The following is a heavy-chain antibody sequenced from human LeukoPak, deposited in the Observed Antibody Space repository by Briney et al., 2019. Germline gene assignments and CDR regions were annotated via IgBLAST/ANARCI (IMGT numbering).Heavy chain of an antibody. CDR3: ARGLIKRGYSYGRRFDP. V-gene: IGHV4-59*01. Sequence: SETLSLTCTVSGGSISSYYWSWIRQPPGKGLEWIGYIYYSGSTNYNPSLKSRVTISVDTSKNQFSLKLSSVTAEDTAVYYCARGLIKRGYSYGRRFDPRGQGTLVTVSS. CDR2: IYYSGST. CDR1: GGSISSYY. J-gene: IGHJ5*02. D-gene: IGHD5-18*01.